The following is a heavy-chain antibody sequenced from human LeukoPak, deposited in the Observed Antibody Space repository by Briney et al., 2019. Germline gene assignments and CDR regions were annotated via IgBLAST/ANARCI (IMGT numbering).Heavy chain of an antibody. CDR1: GFTFSSNY. CDR2: IYSGGST. V-gene: IGHV3-66*01. Sequence: PGGSLRLSCAASGFTFSSNYMSWVRQAPGKGLEGVSVIYSGGSTYYADSVKGRFTISRDNSKNTLYPQMNSLRAEDTAVYYCARVLTGSFDYWGQGTLVTVSS. D-gene: IGHD7-27*01. CDR3: ARVLTGSFDY. J-gene: IGHJ4*02.